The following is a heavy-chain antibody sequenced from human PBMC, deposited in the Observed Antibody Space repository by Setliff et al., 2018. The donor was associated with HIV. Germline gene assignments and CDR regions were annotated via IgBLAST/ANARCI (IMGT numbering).Heavy chain of an antibody. CDR1: GGSISSGDYY. D-gene: IGHD3-10*01. CDR3: ARPGSSSSYYAMDV. J-gene: IGHJ6*02. Sequence: PSETLSLTCTVSGGSISSGDYYWSWIRQPPGKGLEWIGYIYYSGSTYYNPSLKSRVTISVDTSKNQFSLKLSSVTAADTAVYYCARPGSSSSYYAMDVWGQGTTVTVSS. V-gene: IGHV4-30-4*08. CDR2: IYYSGST.